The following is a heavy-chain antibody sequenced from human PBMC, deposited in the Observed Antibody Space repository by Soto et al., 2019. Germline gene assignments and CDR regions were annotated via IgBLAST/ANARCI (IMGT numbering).Heavy chain of an antibody. J-gene: IGHJ6*02. CDR3: AKDGNYYDSSGYSPSHYYGMDV. CDR1: GFTFSSYG. V-gene: IGHV3-30*18. CDR2: ISYDGSNK. D-gene: IGHD3-22*01. Sequence: QVQLVESGGGVVQPGRSLRLSCAASGFTFSSYGMHWVRQAPGKGLEWVAVISYDGSNKYYADSVKGRFTISRDNSKNTLYLQINSLRAEDTAVYYCAKDGNYYDSSGYSPSHYYGMDVWGQGTTVTVSS.